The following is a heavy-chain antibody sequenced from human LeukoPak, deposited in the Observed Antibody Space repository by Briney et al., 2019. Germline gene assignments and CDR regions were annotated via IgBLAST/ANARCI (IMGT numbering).Heavy chain of an antibody. D-gene: IGHD6-13*01. Sequence: AGGSLRLSCAASGFTFSSYSMNWVRQAPGKGLEWVSAITIGATDTFYLDSVKGRFTISRDNSKNTLYLQMSSLRAEDTAIYYCAKSRAADTTLLFDYWGQGTLVTVSS. CDR2: ITIGATDT. J-gene: IGHJ4*02. CDR3: AKSRAADTTLLFDY. CDR1: GFTFSSYS. V-gene: IGHV3-23*01.